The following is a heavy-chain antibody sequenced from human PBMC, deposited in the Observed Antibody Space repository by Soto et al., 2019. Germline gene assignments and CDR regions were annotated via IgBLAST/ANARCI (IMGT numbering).Heavy chain of an antibody. CDR3: ARGGTFGGVIVIPWAGAFDI. Sequence: SETLSLTCAVYGGSFSGYYWSWIRQPPGKGLEWIGEINHSGSTNYNPSLKSRVTISVDTSKNQFSLKLSSVTAADTAVYYCARGGTFGGVIVIPWAGAFDIWGQGTMVTVSS. CDR1: GGSFSGYY. V-gene: IGHV4-34*01. D-gene: IGHD3-16*02. J-gene: IGHJ3*02. CDR2: INHSGST.